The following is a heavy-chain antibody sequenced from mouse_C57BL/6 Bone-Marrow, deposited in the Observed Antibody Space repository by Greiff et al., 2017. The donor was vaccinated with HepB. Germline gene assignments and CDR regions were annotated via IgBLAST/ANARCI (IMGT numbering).Heavy chain of an antibody. CDR3: ARWGLGRLYSFDY. J-gene: IGHJ2*01. V-gene: IGHV1-80*01. CDR2: IYPGDGDT. D-gene: IGHD4-1*01. CDR1: GYAFSSYW. Sequence: QVQLQQSGAELVKPGASVKISCKASGYAFSSYWMNWVKQRPGKGLEWIGQIYPGDGDTNYNGKFKGKATLTADNSSSKSYIQLSSLTSEDSAVYFCARWGLGRLYSFDYWGQGTPLTVSS.